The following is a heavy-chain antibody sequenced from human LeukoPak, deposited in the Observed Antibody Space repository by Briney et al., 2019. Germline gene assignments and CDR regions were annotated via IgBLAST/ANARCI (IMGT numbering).Heavy chain of an antibody. J-gene: IGHJ4*02. CDR3: ARVYSSASISDY. CDR1: GFTFSSYS. CDR2: ISSSSSCI. V-gene: IGHV3-21*01. Sequence: PGGSLRLSCAASGFTFSSYSMNRVRQAPGKALEWVSSISSSSSCIYYADSVKGRFTISRDNAKNSLYLQMNSLRAEDTAVYYCARVYSSASISDYWGQGTLVTVSS. D-gene: IGHD6-13*01.